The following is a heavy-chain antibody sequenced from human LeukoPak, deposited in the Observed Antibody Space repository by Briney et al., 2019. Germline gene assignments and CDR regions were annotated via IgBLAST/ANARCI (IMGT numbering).Heavy chain of an antibody. D-gene: IGHD2-15*01. CDR3: ASQRYCSGCSCYGAFDI. Sequence: PSETLSLTCTVSGGSISSYYWSWIRQPPGKGLEWIGYIYYSGSTNYNPSLKSRVTISVDTSKNQFSLKLSSVTAADTAVYYCASQRYCSGCSCYGAFDIWGQGTMVTVSS. CDR1: GGSISSYY. J-gene: IGHJ3*02. V-gene: IGHV4-59*01. CDR2: IYYSGST.